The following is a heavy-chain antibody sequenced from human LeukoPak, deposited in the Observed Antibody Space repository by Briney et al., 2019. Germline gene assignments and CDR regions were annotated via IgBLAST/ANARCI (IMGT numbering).Heavy chain of an antibody. CDR2: INHSGST. V-gene: IGHV4-34*01. CDR3: ARVAFYDYVWGSYRPFDY. CDR1: GGSFSGYY. D-gene: IGHD3-16*02. Sequence: PSETLSLTCAVYGGSFSGYYRSWIRQPPGKGLEWIGEINHSGSTNYNPSLKSRVTISVDTSKNQFSLKLSSVTAADTAVYYCARVAFYDYVWGSYRPFDYWGQGTLVTVSS. J-gene: IGHJ4*02.